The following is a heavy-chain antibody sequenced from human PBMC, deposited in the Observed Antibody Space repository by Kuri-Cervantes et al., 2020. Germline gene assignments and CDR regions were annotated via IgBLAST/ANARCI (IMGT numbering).Heavy chain of an antibody. CDR2: INHSGST. J-gene: IGHJ4*02. CDR1: GFTFSSYS. CDR3: ARARGLRLFDY. D-gene: IGHD5-12*01. V-gene: IGHV4-34*01. Sequence: ESLRLSCAASGFTFSSYSMNWVRQAPGKGLEWIGEINHSGSTNYNPSLKSRVTISVDTSKNQFSLKLSSVTAADTAVYYCARARGLRLFDYWGQGTLVTVSS.